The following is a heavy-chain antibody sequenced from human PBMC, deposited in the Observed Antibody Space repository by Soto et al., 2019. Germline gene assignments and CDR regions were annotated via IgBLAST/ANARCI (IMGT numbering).Heavy chain of an antibody. D-gene: IGHD6-6*01. Sequence: PVGSLRLSCAASGFTFSSYWMHWVRQAPGKGLVWVSRMNSDGSSTSYADSVKGRFTISRDNAKNTLYLQMNSLRAEDTAVYYCASSAARRTYGMDVWGQGTTVTVSS. CDR2: MNSDGSST. V-gene: IGHV3-74*01. CDR3: ASSAARRTYGMDV. CDR1: GFTFSSYW. J-gene: IGHJ6*02.